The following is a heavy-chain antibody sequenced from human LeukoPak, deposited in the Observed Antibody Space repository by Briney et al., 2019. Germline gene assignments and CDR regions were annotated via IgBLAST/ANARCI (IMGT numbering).Heavy chain of an antibody. V-gene: IGHV3-23*01. CDR1: GFSLSSYA. D-gene: IGHD2-21*01. CDR2: TSSSDDGK. CDR3: AKAPVTTCSGAYCYPFDY. Sequence: PGGSLRLSCTVSGFSLSSYAMSWVRRAPGKGLEWVSATSSSDDGKYYADSVRGRFTISRDNSRNTMYLQMNSLRAEDAAVYYCAKAPVTTCSGAYCYPFDYWGQGTLVTVSS. J-gene: IGHJ4*02.